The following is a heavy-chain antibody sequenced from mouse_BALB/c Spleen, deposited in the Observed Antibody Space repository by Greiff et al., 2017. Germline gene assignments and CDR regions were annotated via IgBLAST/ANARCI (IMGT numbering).Heavy chain of an antibody. CDR1: GYAFTNYL. Sequence: QVQLQQSGAELVRPGTSVKVSCKASGYAFTNYLIEWVKQRPGQGLEWIGVINPGSGGTNYNEKFKGKATLTADKSASTAYMQLSSLTSDDSAVYFCARPYDYDDYYAMDYWGQGTSVTVSS. V-gene: IGHV1-54*01. J-gene: IGHJ4*01. D-gene: IGHD2-4*01. CDR2: INPGSGGT. CDR3: ARPYDYDDYYAMDY.